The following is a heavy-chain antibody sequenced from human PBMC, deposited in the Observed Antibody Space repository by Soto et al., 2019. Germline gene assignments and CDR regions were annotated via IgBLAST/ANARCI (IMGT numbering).Heavy chain of an antibody. Sequence: TSETLSLTCTVSGGSISSGGYYWSWIRQHPGKGLEWIGYIYYSGSTYYNPSLKSRVTISVDTSKNQFSLKLSSVTAADTAVYYCARMGCSGGSCYRWGVYYYYYMDVWGKGTTVTVSS. D-gene: IGHD2-15*01. J-gene: IGHJ6*03. CDR1: GGSISSGGYY. CDR2: IYYSGST. V-gene: IGHV4-31*03. CDR3: ARMGCSGGSCYRWGVYYYYYMDV.